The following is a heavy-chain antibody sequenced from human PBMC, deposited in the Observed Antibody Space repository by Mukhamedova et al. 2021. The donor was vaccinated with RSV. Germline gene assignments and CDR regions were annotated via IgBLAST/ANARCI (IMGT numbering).Heavy chain of an antibody. CDR3: ARTTWPAFDI. V-gene: IGHV3-48*01. Sequence: DSVKGRFTISRDNAKNSLYLQMSSLRAEDTAIYYCARTTWPAFDIWCQGTMVTVSS. J-gene: IGHJ3*02. D-gene: IGHD1-1*01.